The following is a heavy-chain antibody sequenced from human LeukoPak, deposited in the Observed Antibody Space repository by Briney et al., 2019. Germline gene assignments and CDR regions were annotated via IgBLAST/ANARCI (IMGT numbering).Heavy chain of an antibody. Sequence: ASVKVSCKASGYTFTGYYMHWVRQAPGLGLEWMGRINPNSGGTNYAQKFQGRVTMTRDTSISTAYMELSRLRSDDTAVYYCARGLYDYVWGSYRLNWFDPWGQGTLVTVSS. CDR2: INPNSGGT. D-gene: IGHD3-16*02. V-gene: IGHV1-2*06. CDR1: GYTFTGYY. J-gene: IGHJ5*02. CDR3: ARGLYDYVWGSYRLNWFDP.